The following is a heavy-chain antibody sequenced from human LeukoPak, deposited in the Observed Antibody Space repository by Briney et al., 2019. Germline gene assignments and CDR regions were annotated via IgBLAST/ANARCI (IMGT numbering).Heavy chain of an antibody. V-gene: IGHV4-39*01. CDR3: ARGARGYYDSSGYYLVGGFDY. J-gene: IGHJ4*02. CDR2: ICYSGST. D-gene: IGHD3-22*01. Sequence: SETLSLTCTVSGGSISSSSYYWGWIRQPPGKGLEWIGSICYSGSTYYNPSLKSRVTISVDTSKNQFSLKLSSVTAADTAVYYCARGARGYYDSSGYYLVGGFDYWGQGTLVTVSS. CDR1: GGSISSSSYY.